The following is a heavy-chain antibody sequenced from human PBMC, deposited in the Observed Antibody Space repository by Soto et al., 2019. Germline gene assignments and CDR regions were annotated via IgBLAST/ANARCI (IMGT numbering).Heavy chain of an antibody. J-gene: IGHJ4*02. CDR2: IGSNDRT. V-gene: IGHV3-23*01. D-gene: IGHD2-15*01. CDR3: ARKYCSGGSCYAAFDS. CDR1: GFTFSSNA. Sequence: GGSLRLSCAASGFTFSSNAMSWVRQAPRKGLQWVSSIGSNDRTYYADSARGRFTISRDISKNTLYLQMDSLRPEDTAVYYCARKYCSGGSCYAAFDSWGQGTLGTVSS.